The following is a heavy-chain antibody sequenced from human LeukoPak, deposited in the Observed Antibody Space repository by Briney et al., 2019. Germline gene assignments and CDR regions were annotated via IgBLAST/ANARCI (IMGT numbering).Heavy chain of an antibody. CDR3: GRAHYSGNSGSFDI. V-gene: IGHV3-74*01. Sequence: GGSLRLSWAASGFTFRSYWMHWVRQAPGKGLVWVSRINSDGSSTSYADSVKGRFTISRDNAKNTLYLQMNSLRAEDSAVYYCGRAHYSGNSGSFDIWGQGTMVTVSS. D-gene: IGHD4-23*01. J-gene: IGHJ3*02. CDR1: GFTFRSYW. CDR2: INSDGSST.